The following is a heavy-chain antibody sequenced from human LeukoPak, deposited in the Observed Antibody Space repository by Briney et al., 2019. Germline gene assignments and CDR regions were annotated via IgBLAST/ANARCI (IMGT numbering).Heavy chain of an antibody. Sequence: PSETLSLTCTVSGGSISSHYWSWIRQPPGKGLEWIGYIYYSGSTNYNPSLKSRVTISVDTSKNQFSLKLSSVTAAGTAVYYCARDVRGDYWGQGTLVTVSS. CDR1: GGSISSHY. D-gene: IGHD2/OR15-2a*01. V-gene: IGHV4-59*11. J-gene: IGHJ4*02. CDR2: IYYSGST. CDR3: ARDVRGDY.